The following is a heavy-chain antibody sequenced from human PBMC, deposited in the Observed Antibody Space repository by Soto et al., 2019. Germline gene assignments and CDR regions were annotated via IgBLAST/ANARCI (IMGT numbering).Heavy chain of an antibody. Sequence: PSETLSLTCAVYGGSFSGYYWSWIRQPPGKGLEWIGEINHSGSTNYNPSLKSRVTISVDTSKNQFSLKLSSVTAADTAVYYCARRGGRDPGYWGQGTLVTVSS. V-gene: IGHV4-34*01. D-gene: IGHD1-1*01. J-gene: IGHJ4*02. CDR2: INHSGST. CDR1: GGSFSGYY. CDR3: ARRGGRDPGY.